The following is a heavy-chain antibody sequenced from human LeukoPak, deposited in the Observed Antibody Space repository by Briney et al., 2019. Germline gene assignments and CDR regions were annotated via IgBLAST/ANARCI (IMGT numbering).Heavy chain of an antibody. CDR1: GFTFSSYW. J-gene: IGHJ3*02. CDR2: IKQDGSEK. D-gene: IGHD4-17*01. Sequence: PGGSLRFSCAASGFTFSSYWMSWVRQAPGKGLEWVANIKQDGSEKYYVDSVKGRFTISRDNAKNSLYLQMNSLRAEDTAVYYCARVSPYGNDAFDIWGQGTMVTVSS. V-gene: IGHV3-7*01. CDR3: ARVSPYGNDAFDI.